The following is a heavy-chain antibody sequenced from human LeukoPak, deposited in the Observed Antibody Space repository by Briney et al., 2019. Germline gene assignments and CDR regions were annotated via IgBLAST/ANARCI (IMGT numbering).Heavy chain of an antibody. CDR2: ISAYNGNT. Sequence: ASVKVSCKASGYTFTSYGISWVRQAPGQGLEWMGWISAYNGNTNYAQKLQGRVTMTTDTSTSTAYVELRSLRSDDAAVYYCARENGDYVWGSYRRRNDYWGQGTLVTVSS. J-gene: IGHJ4*02. CDR1: GYTFTSYG. CDR3: ARENGDYVWGSYRRRNDY. D-gene: IGHD3-16*02. V-gene: IGHV1-18*01.